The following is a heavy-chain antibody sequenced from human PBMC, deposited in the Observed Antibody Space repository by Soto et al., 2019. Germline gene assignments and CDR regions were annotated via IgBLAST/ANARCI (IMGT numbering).Heavy chain of an antibody. D-gene: IGHD6-13*01. CDR2: VSSTWRT. CDR3: ASGGGSPYHNHEFDF. Sequence: HVQLQESGPGLVKPSATLSLTCTVSGASITQYYWNWIRQFPGKGLEWIVSVSSTWRTVYTPSLTSRVTVCLATSKNKFTRTLNSVTAADTAVYHCASGGGSPYHNHEFDFWGQGTLVTVSS. CDR1: GASITQYY. J-gene: IGHJ4*02. V-gene: IGHV4-59*01.